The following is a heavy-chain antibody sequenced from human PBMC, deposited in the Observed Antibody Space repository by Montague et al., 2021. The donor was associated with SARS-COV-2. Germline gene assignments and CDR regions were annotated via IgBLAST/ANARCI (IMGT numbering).Heavy chain of an antibody. D-gene: IGHD1-26*01. CDR1: GGSISSSSYY. CDR3: ARLWDTVYYYYGMDV. V-gene: IGHV4-39*01. CDR2: IHYSGST. Sequence: SETLSLTCAVSGGSISSSSYYWGWIRQPPGKGLEWIGSIHYSGSTYYNPSLKSRVSISVDTSKNQFSLKLSSVTAADTAVYYCARLWDTVYYYYGMDVWGQGTTSPSP. J-gene: IGHJ6*02.